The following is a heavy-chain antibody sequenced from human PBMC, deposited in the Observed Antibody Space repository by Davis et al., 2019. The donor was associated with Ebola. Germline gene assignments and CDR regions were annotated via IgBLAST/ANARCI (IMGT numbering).Heavy chain of an antibody. Sequence: SVKVSCKASGYTFTSYGISWVRQAPGQGLEWMGRIIPILGIANYAQKFQGRVTITADKSTSTAYMELSSLRSEDTAVYYCARFDGYGGNSGGDYWGQGTLVTVSS. CDR3: ARFDGYGGNSGGDY. CDR2: IIPILGIA. CDR1: GYTFTSYG. V-gene: IGHV1-69*04. D-gene: IGHD4-23*01. J-gene: IGHJ4*02.